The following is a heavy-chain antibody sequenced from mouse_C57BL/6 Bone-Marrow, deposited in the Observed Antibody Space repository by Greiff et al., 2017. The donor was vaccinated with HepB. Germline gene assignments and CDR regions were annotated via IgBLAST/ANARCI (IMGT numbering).Heavy chain of an antibody. CDR2: ISDGGSYT. CDR1: GFTFSSYA. J-gene: IGHJ4*01. Sequence: EVQGVESGGGLVKPGGSLKLSCAASGFTFSSYAMSWVRQTPEKRLEWVATISDGGSYTYYPDNVKGRFTISRDNAKNNLYLQMSHLKSEDTAMYYCARVTLYYAMDDWGQGTSVTVSS. V-gene: IGHV5-4*01. CDR3: ARVTLYYAMDD.